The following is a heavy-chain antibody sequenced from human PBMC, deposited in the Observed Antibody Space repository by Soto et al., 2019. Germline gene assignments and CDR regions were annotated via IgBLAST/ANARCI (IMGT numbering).Heavy chain of an antibody. CDR1: GFTFSSYA. CDR2: ISGSGGST. V-gene: IGHV3-23*01. CDR3: ATSVGAGGRNS. J-gene: IGHJ4*02. Sequence: EVQLLESGGGLVQPGGSLRPSCAASGFTFSSYAMSWVRQAPGKGLEWVSGISGSGGSTYYADSVKGRFTIARDNSKKTLYLQMNSLRAEDTAVYYCATSVGAGGRNSWGQGTLVTVSS. D-gene: IGHD2-8*02.